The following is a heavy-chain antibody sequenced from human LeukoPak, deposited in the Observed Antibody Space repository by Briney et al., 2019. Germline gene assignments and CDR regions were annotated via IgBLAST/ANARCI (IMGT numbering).Heavy chain of an antibody. Sequence: SETLSLTCTVSGGSISSYYWSWIRQPPGKGLEWIGYIYYSGSTNYNPSLKSRVTISVDTSKNQFSLKLSSVTAADTAVYYCARDSDGWDAFDIWGQGTMVTVSS. CDR2: IYYSGST. CDR1: GGSISSYY. J-gene: IGHJ3*02. D-gene: IGHD2-15*01. CDR3: ARDSDGWDAFDI. V-gene: IGHV4-59*01.